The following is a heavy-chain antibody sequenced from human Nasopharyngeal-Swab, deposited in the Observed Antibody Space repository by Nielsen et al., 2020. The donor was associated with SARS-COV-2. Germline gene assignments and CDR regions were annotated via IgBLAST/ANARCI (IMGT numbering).Heavy chain of an antibody. V-gene: IGHV3-30*18. CDR3: AKDQYSSSWYDPQYYGDFQH. D-gene: IGHD6-13*01. CDR1: GFTFSSYG. CDR2: ISYDGSNK. Sequence: GESLKISCAASGFTFSSYGMHWVRQAPGKGLEWVAVISYDGSNKYYADSVKGRFTISRDNSKNTLYLQMNSLRAEDTAVYYCAKDQYSSSWYDPQYYGDFQHWGQGTLVTVSS. J-gene: IGHJ1*01.